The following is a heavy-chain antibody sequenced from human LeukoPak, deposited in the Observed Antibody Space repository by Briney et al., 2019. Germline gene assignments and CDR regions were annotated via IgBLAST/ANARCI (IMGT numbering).Heavy chain of an antibody. V-gene: IGHV3-64*01. CDR3: ARDSANVVGAKSIFDY. CDR1: GFTFSSYA. D-gene: IGHD1-26*01. J-gene: IGHJ4*02. Sequence: PGGSLRLSCAASGFTFSSYAMHWVRQAPGKGLEYVSAISSNGGSTYYANSVKGRFTISRDNSKNTLYLQMGSLRAEDMAVYYCARDSANVVGAKSIFDYWGQGALVTVSS. CDR2: ISSNGGST.